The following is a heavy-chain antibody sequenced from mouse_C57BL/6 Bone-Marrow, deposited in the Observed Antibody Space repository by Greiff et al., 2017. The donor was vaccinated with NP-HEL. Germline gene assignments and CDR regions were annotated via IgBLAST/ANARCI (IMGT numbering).Heavy chain of an antibody. CDR3: ARIGPYYYGSPYAMDY. Sequence: QVTLKVCGPGILQPSQTLSLTCSFSGFSLSTFGMGVGWIRQPSGKGLEWLAHIWWDDDKYYNPALKSRLTISKDTSKNQVFLKIANVDTADTATYYCARIGPYYYGSPYAMDYWGQGTSVTVSS. CDR1: GFSLSTFGMG. J-gene: IGHJ4*01. V-gene: IGHV8-8*01. CDR2: IWWDDDK. D-gene: IGHD1-1*01.